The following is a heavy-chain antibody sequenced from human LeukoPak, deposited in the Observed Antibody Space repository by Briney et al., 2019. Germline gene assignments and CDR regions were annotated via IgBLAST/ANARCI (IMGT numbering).Heavy chain of an antibody. CDR1: GGSVTTSSFY. CDR3: AKSGPAAGRPDAFDI. V-gene: IGHV4-39*07. J-gene: IGHJ3*02. D-gene: IGHD2-2*01. Sequence: PSETLSLTCTLSGGSVTTSSFYWAWTRHPPGKWLECIGTIYYSGINYYHSSLKSRVTISVDTSKNQYSLKLNSVTAADTAVYFCAKSGPAAGRPDAFDIWGQGRMVTVSS. CDR2: IYYSGIN.